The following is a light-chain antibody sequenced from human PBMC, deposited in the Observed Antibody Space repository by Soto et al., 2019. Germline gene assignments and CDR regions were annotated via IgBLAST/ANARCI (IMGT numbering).Light chain of an antibody. CDR2: DAS. Sequence: EIVLTQSPATLSLSPGERATLSCRASQSVSSYLAWYQQKPGQAPRLLLYDASNRATGIPARFSGSGSGTDFTLTISSLGPDDFAVYYCQQRSDWPSTFGGGTKVQIK. J-gene: IGKJ4*01. V-gene: IGKV3-11*01. CDR3: QQRSDWPST. CDR1: QSVSSY.